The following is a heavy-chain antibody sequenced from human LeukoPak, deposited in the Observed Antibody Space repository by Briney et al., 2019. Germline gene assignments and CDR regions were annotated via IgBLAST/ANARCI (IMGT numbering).Heavy chain of an antibody. CDR2: ISPYNGDT. Sequence: EASVKVSCKASGYTFSSNGISWVRQGPGQGLEWMAWISPYNGDTKYAPEFQGRVTVTTDTSTSTAYMELRSLRSDDTALYYCAKLRGGIYSCRDAFDIWGQGTMVTVSS. D-gene: IGHD5-18*01. CDR1: GYTFSSNG. CDR3: AKLRGGIYSCRDAFDI. J-gene: IGHJ3*02. V-gene: IGHV1-18*04.